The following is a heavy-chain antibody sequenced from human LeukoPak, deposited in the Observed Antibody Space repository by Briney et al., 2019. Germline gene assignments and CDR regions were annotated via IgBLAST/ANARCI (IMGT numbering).Heavy chain of an antibody. D-gene: IGHD4/OR15-4a*01. CDR1: GFTFSGSA. Sequence: PGGSLRLSCAASGFTFSGSAMHWVRQASGKGLEWVGRIRSRANSYATAYAASVKGRFTISRDDSKNTAYLQMNSLKTEDTAVYYCTRTMVADYHYYYYMDVWGKGTTVTVSS. V-gene: IGHV3-73*01. CDR2: IRSRANSYAT. J-gene: IGHJ6*03. CDR3: TRTMVADYHYYYYMDV.